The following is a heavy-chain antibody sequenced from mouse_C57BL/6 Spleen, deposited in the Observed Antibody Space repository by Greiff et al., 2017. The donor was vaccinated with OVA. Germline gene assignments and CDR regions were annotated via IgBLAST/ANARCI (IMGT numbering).Heavy chain of an antibody. V-gene: IGHV1-74*01. J-gene: IGHJ4*01. D-gene: IGHD2-5*01. CDR2: IHPSDSDT. Sequence: QVQLQQPGAELVKPGASVKVSCKASGYTFTSYWMHWVKQRPGKGLEWIGRIHPSDSDTNYNKKFKGKATLTEDKSSSTAYMQLSSLTSEDSAVYYCARDSNSSMDYWGQGTSVTVSS. CDR1: GYTFTSYW. CDR3: ARDSNSSMDY.